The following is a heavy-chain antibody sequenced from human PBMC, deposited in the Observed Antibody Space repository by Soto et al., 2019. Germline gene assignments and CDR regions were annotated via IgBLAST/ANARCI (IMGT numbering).Heavy chain of an antibody. D-gene: IGHD7-27*01. V-gene: IGHV3-7*03. CDR1: GFTFSSYW. CDR3: TXXGKVX. J-gene: IGHJ4*02. CDR2: IKQDGSEK. Sequence: VGSLRLSCAASGFTFSSYWMSWVRQAPGKGLEWVANIKQDGSEKYYVDSLKGRFTISRDNAKSSLYLQMNSLNTGDTAVYYCTXXGKVXWGQGTLXTVSS.